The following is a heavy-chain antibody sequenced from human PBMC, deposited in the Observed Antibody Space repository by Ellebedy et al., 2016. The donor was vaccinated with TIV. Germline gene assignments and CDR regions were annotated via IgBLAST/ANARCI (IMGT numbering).Heavy chain of an antibody. V-gene: IGHV1-2*04. CDR3: ARDGAVTTVFDY. D-gene: IGHD4-17*01. Sequence: AASVKVSCKVSGYTLTELSMHWVRQAPGQGLDWMGWINPNSGGTNYAQKFQGWVTMTRDTSISTAYMELNRLRSDDTALYYCARDGAVTTVFDYWGQGTLVTVSS. CDR1: GYTLTELS. J-gene: IGHJ4*02. CDR2: INPNSGGT.